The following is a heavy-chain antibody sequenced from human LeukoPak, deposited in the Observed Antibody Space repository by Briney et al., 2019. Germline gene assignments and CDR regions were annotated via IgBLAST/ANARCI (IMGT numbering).Heavy chain of an antibody. D-gene: IGHD6-13*01. CDR3: AKGGAVADNYWYFDL. V-gene: IGHV3-9*01. CDR2: ISWNRGSI. CDR1: GFTFDDYG. Sequence: GRSLRLSCAASGFTFDDYGMHWVRQAPGKGLEWVRQAPGKGLEWVSGISWNRGSIGYADSVKGRFTISRDTAKNSLYLQMNSLRPEDTALYYCAKGGAVADNYWYFDLWGRGTLVTVSS. J-gene: IGHJ2*01.